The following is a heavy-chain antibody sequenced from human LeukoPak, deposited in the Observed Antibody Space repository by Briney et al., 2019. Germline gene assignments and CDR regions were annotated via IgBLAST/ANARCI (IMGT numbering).Heavy chain of an antibody. CDR1: GFTFSSHA. CDR3: AKQLGYCSDGSCYFPY. D-gene: IGHD2-15*01. J-gene: IGHJ4*02. Sequence: GGSLRLSCAASGFTFSSHAMHWVRQAPGKGLEWVSAISNNGGYTYYADSVQGRFTISGDNSKSTLCLQMNSLRAEDTAVYYCAKQLGYCSDGSCYFPYWGQGTLVTVSS. V-gene: IGHV3-23*01. CDR2: ISNNGGYT.